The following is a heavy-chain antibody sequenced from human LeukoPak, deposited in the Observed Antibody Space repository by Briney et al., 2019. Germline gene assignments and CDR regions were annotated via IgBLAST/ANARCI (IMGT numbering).Heavy chain of an antibody. CDR3: TRVSLSGEGDY. CDR1: GFIFSTSW. Sequence: PGGSLRLSCAASGFIFSTSWMNWVRQAPGKGLEWVANINQDGSAKYYVASVKGRFTISRDNAKNSLYLQMNSLRADDTAVYYRTRVSLSGEGDYWGQGTLVTVSS. CDR2: INQDGSAK. D-gene: IGHD1-26*01. J-gene: IGHJ4*02. V-gene: IGHV3-7*05.